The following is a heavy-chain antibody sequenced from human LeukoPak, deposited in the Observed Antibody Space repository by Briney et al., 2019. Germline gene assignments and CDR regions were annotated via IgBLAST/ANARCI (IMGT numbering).Heavy chain of an antibody. J-gene: IGHJ4*02. D-gene: IGHD4-23*01. CDR3: AGKKGRRGGDY. CDR1: GGSISTSSYY. V-gene: IGHV4-39*07. Sequence: SETLSLTCTVSGGSISTSSYYWGWVRQPPGKGLEWIGNIFYSGSTYYSPSLKSRVTISVDTSKNQFSLKLSSVTAADTAVYYFAGKKGRRGGDYWGQGTLVTVSS. CDR2: IFYSGST.